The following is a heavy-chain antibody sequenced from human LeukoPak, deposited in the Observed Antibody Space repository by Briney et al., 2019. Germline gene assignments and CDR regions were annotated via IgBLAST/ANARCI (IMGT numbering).Heavy chain of an antibody. D-gene: IGHD2-2*01. J-gene: IGHJ4*02. V-gene: IGHV1-18*01. CDR3: TREAEDLPGAITFLY. CDR2: ISPYTGNT. Sequence: GASVKVSCKASGYSFTGYGVSWVRQAPGQGLEWMGWISPYTGNTDYVHTLRGRITVTADNSTNTVYMELRSLRSDDTAVYYCTREAEDLPGAITFLYWGQGTLVTVSS. CDR1: GYSFTGYG.